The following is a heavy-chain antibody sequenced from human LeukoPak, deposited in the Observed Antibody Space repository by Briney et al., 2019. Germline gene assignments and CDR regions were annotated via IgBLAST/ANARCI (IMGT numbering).Heavy chain of an antibody. CDR2: ISWNSGYI. CDR3: TTRGEAAVRTDDSLHI. Sequence: GGSLRLSCEASGFTFDEYAMHWVRQAPGQGLEWVSGISWNSGYIGHADSVKGRFSISRDNAQNSLYLQMNSLRVEDMALYYCTTRGEAAVRTDDSLHIWGQGTMVIVSS. D-gene: IGHD3-10*01. V-gene: IGHV3-9*03. CDR1: GFTFDEYA. J-gene: IGHJ3*02.